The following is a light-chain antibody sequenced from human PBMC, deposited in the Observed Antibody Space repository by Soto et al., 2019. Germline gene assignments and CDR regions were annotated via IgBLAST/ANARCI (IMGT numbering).Light chain of an antibody. CDR2: GAF. V-gene: IGKV3-15*01. CDR1: QSVSSN. CDR3: QQYNKWPPVT. J-gene: IGKJ2*01. Sequence: EIVMTQSPATLSVSPGERATLSCRASQSVSSNLAWYQQKPGQAPRVLIYGAFTRATGIPARFSGSGSGTEFTLTISSLQSEDFAVYYCQQYNKWPPVTFGQGTRLEIK.